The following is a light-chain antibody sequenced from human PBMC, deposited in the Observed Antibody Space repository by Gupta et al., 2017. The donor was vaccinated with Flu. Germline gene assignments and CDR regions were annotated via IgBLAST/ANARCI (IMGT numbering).Light chain of an antibody. CDR2: KLS. CDR3: MQRPKFPYT. CDR1: LSLLDSNDGNTY. J-gene: IGKJ3*01. Sequence: EIVMTQTPLSLPFTPGEPASTSCSSSLSLLDSNDGNTYVDWYLQKPGQSPQLLIYKLSYRASGVPDRFSGSGSGSDFTLTISRVEAEDVGIYHCMQRPKFPYTFGPGTKV. V-gene: IGKV2-40*01.